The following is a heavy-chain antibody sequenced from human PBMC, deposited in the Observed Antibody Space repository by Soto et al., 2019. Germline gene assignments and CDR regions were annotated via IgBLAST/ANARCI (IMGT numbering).Heavy chain of an antibody. CDR1: GFTFSSYG. CDR3: AKDRSWGSYYYYGMDV. V-gene: IGHV3-30*18. Sequence: HPGGSLRLSCAASGFTFSSYGMHWVRQAPGKGLEWVAVISYDGSNKYYADSVKGRFTISRDNAKDTLYLQMNSLRAEDTAVYYCAKDRSWGSYYYYGMDVWGQGTTVTVSS. CDR2: ISYDGSNK. J-gene: IGHJ6*02. D-gene: IGHD7-27*01.